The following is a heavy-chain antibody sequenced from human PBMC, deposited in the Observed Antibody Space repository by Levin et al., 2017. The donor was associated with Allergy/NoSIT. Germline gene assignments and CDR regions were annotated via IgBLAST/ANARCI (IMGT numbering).Heavy chain of an antibody. CDR2: ISYDGSTK. Sequence: PGGSLRLSCAASGFSFSSYVMHWVRQAPGKGLEWVAVISYDGSTKYYADSVKGRFTISRDNSKNTLYLQMSSLRAEDTAVYYCAKLGYSDIIDYWGQRSLVAVSS. V-gene: IGHV3-30*18. J-gene: IGHJ4*02. CDR1: GFSFSSYV. D-gene: IGHD6-13*01. CDR3: AKLGYSDIIDY.